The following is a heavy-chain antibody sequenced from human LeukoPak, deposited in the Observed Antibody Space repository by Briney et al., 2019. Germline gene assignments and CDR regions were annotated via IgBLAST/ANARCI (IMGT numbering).Heavy chain of an antibody. V-gene: IGHV3-23*01. D-gene: IGHD2-15*01. J-gene: IGHJ1*01. CDR3: AQQVGYCSSGSCYFTY. Sequence: SGGSLRLSCAASGFSFNTYAMSWVRQAPGKGLEWVWAISNTGGSTYYADSVKGRFTISRDKSKNTLSLQMNSLRAEDTAVYYCAQQVGYCSSGSCYFTYWGQGTLVTVSS. CDR2: ISNTGGST. CDR1: GFSFNTYA.